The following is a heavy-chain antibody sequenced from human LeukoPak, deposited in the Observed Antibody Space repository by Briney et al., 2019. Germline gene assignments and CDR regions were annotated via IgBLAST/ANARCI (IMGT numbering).Heavy chain of an antibody. D-gene: IGHD2-15*01. CDR2: IIPILGIA. J-gene: IGHJ4*02. CDR3: AGVGYCSGGSCVSGDY. V-gene: IGHV1-69*04. CDR1: GGTFSSYA. Sequence: SVKVSCKASGGTFSSYAISWVRQAPGQGLEWMGRIIPILGIANYAQKFQGRVTITADKSTSTAYMELSSLRSEDTAVYYCAGVGYCSGGSCVSGDYWGQGTLVTVSS.